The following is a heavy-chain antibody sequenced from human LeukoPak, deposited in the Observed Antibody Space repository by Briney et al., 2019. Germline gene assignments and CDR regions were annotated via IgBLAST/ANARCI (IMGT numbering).Heavy chain of an antibody. J-gene: IGHJ4*02. CDR2: INQDGSKK. CDR1: GFDVGRNY. D-gene: IGHD6-13*01. V-gene: IGHV3-7*04. Sequence: GGSLRLSCAASGFDVGRNYMTWVRQAPGKGLEWVANINQDGSKKYYVDSVKGRFTISRDNVKNSVYLQMNSLRAEDTAVYSCARAVAAADSYWGRGTLVTVSS. CDR3: ARAVAAADSY.